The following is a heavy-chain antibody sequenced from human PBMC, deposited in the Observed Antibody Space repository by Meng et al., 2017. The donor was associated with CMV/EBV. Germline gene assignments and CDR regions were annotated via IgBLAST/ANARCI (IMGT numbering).Heavy chain of an antibody. CDR3: ARHYSNLKGGWFDP. V-gene: IGHV1-18*01. Sequence: ASVKVSCKASGYTFTSYGISWVLQAPGQGLEWMGWISAYNGNTNYSQKLQGRVTMTTDTPTSTAYMELRSLRYDATAVYYCARHYSNLKGGWFDPWGQGTLVTVSS. CDR2: ISAYNGNT. D-gene: IGHD4-11*01. CDR1: GYTFTSYG. J-gene: IGHJ5*02.